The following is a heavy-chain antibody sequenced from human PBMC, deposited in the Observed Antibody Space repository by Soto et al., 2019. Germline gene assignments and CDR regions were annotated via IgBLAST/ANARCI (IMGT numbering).Heavy chain of an antibody. Sequence: SETLSLTCAVYGGSFSGYYWSWIRQPPGKGLEWIGEINHSGSTNYNPSLKSRVTISVDTSKNQFSLKLSSVTAADTAVYYCARESEDLTSNFDYWGQGTLVTVSS. J-gene: IGHJ4*02. CDR2: INHSGST. CDR3: ARESEDLTSNFDY. CDR1: GGSFSGYY. V-gene: IGHV4-34*01.